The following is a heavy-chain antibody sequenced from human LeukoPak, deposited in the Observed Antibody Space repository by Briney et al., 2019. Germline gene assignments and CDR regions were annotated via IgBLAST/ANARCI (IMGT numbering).Heavy chain of an antibody. D-gene: IGHD6-13*01. J-gene: IGHJ4*02. CDR2: INPNSGRT. CDR1: GYTFTSSD. Sequence: ASLTVSCKASGYTFTSSDINWVRQAAGQGLEWMAWINPNSGRTGYAQKFQGRVTMTANTSISTAYMELSSLRFDDTAVYYCARGRSGLAAAGTYDYWGQGTLITVSS. CDR3: ARGRSGLAAAGTYDY. V-gene: IGHV1-8*01.